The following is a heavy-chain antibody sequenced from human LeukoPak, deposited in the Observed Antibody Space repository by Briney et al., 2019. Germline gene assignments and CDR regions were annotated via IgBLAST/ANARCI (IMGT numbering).Heavy chain of an antibody. V-gene: IGHV1-8*01. CDR3: ARAEASRSSGKILGY. Sequence: GASVKVSCKASGYTFTSYDINWVRQAPVQGPEWMGWMNPNSGNTGYAEKFQGRVTMTRNTSISTAYMELSSLTSEDTAVYYCARAEASRSSGKILGYWGQGTLVTVSS. CDR1: GYTFTSYD. J-gene: IGHJ4*02. D-gene: IGHD1-26*01. CDR2: MNPNSGNT.